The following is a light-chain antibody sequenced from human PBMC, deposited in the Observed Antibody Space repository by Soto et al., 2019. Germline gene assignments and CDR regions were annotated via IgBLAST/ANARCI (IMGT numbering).Light chain of an antibody. CDR3: QQYNSHSSYT. Sequence: DIQMTQSPSTLSASVGDRITITRRASQSIGSWLAWYQQKPGKAPKLLIYKASSLGSGVPSRFSGSGSGTEFTLTISSLQPDDFATYYCQQYNSHSSYTFGQGTKLEIK. CDR2: KAS. CDR1: QSIGSW. V-gene: IGKV1-5*03. J-gene: IGKJ2*01.